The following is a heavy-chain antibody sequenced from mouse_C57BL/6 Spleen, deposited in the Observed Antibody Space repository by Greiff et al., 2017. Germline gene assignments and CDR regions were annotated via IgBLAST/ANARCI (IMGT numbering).Heavy chain of an antibody. V-gene: IGHV14-4*01. D-gene: IGHD2-2*01. CDR1: GFNIKDDY. Sequence: VQLQQSGAELVRPGASVKLSCTASGFNIKDDYMHWVKQRPEQGLEWIGWIDPENGDTEYASKFQGKATITADTSSNTAYLQLSSLTSEDTAVYYCTASNGYNWYFDVWGTGTTVTVSS. CDR2: IDPENGDT. CDR3: TASNGYNWYFDV. J-gene: IGHJ1*03.